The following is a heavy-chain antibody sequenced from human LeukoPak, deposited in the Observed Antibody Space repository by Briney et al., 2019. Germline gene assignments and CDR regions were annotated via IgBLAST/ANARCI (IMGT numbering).Heavy chain of an antibody. D-gene: IGHD1-20*01. V-gene: IGHV3-74*01. CDR3: ARDNWNDDRAFDI. Sequence: QSGGSLRLSCAASGFTFSNYWMHWVRQAPGKGLVWVSRINSDGINTSYADSVKGRFTISRDNAKNTLNLQMNSLRAEDTAVYYCARDNWNDDRAFDIWGQGTMVTVSS. CDR2: INSDGINT. CDR1: GFTFSNYW. J-gene: IGHJ3*02.